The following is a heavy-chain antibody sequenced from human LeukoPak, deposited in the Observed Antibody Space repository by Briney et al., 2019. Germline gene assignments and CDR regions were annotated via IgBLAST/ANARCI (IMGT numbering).Heavy chain of an antibody. CDR2: ISRSAGTI. Sequence: GGSLRLSCAASGFTFSDCYMSWIRQAPGKGLEWVPYISRSAGTIYYADSVKGRFTISRDNAKNSLYLQMNSLRAEDTAVYYCASRDGYNRHYWGQGTLVTVSS. CDR1: GFTFSDCY. CDR3: ASRDGYNRHY. J-gene: IGHJ4*02. V-gene: IGHV3-11*01. D-gene: IGHD5-24*01.